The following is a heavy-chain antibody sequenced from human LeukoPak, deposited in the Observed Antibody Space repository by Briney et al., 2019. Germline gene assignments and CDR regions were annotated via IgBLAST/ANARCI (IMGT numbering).Heavy chain of an antibody. CDR3: ARDVVGATYFD. Sequence: GGSLRLSCAASGFRFSTYWMSWVRQAPGTGLEWVANIKQDGSEKYYVDSVKGRFTISRDNDKNLLYLQMNSLRAEDTAVYYCARDVVGATYFDWGQGTLVTVSS. V-gene: IGHV3-7*03. CDR2: IKQDGSEK. CDR1: GFRFSTYW. J-gene: IGHJ4*02. D-gene: IGHD1-26*01.